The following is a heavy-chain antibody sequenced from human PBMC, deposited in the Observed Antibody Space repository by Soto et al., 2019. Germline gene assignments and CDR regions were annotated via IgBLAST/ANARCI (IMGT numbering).Heavy chain of an antibody. CDR3: ASGMKYGDYSRWFDP. CDR2: INPNSGNT. Sequence: QVQLVQSGAEVKKPGASVKVSCKASGYIFTNYDINWVRQATGQGLEYLGCINPNSGNTGYVQKFQGRVTMTRNTSINTSYIEPHSLRSEDTAVYYCASGMKYGDYSRWFDPWGQVTLVTVAS. D-gene: IGHD4-17*01. CDR1: GYIFTNYD. J-gene: IGHJ5*02. V-gene: IGHV1-8*01.